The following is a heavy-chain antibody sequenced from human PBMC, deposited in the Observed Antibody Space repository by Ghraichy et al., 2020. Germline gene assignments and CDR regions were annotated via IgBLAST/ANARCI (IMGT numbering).Heavy chain of an antibody. CDR3: ARATEEQQLVDLWFDP. D-gene: IGHD6-13*01. Sequence: GGSLRLSCAASGFTFSSYWMSWVRQAPGKGLEWVANTKQDGSEKYYVDSVKGRFTISRDNAKNSLYLQMNSLRAEDTAVYYCARATEEQQLVDLWFDPWGQGTLVTVSS. CDR1: GFTFSSYW. V-gene: IGHV3-7*01. CDR2: TKQDGSEK. J-gene: IGHJ5*02.